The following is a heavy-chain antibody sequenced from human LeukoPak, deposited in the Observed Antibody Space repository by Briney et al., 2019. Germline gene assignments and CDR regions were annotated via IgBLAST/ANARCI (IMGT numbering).Heavy chain of an antibody. Sequence: GGSLRLSCAVSGFTFSSYWMHWVRQAPGKGLVWVSHIKTDGSTTAYADSVKGRFTISRDNAKNTLYLQMNSLRAEDTAVYYCAKDYYDISGYTRTTVDYWGQGTLVTVSS. CDR1: GFTFSSYW. J-gene: IGHJ4*01. D-gene: IGHD3-22*01. CDR2: IKTDGSTT. CDR3: AKDYYDISGYTRTTVDY. V-gene: IGHV3-74*01.